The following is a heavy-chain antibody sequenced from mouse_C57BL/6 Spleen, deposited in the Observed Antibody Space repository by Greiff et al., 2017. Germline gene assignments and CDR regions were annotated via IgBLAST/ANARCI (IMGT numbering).Heavy chain of an antibody. CDR2: IHPNSGST. D-gene: IGHD2-3*01. V-gene: IGHV1-64*01. Sequence: QVHVKQPGAELVKPGASVKLSCKASGYTFTSYWMHWVKQRPGQGLEWIGMIHPNSGSTNYNEKFKSKATLTVDKSSSTAYMQLSSLTSEDSAVYYCARGYDGYPFAYWGQGTLVTVSA. CDR3: ARGYDGYPFAY. J-gene: IGHJ3*01. CDR1: GYTFTSYW.